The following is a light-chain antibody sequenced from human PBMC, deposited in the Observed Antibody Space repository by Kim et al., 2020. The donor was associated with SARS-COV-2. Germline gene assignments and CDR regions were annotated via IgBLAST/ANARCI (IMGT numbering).Light chain of an antibody. Sequence: SYELTQPPSVSVSPGQTAIITCSGDKLGDKYACWYQQKPGQSPVLVIYQDNKRPSGIPERFSGANSGNTATLTISGTQAMDEADYYCQAWDSSTVVFGTGTKVTVL. CDR3: QAWDSSTVV. CDR2: QDN. CDR1: KLGDKY. V-gene: IGLV3-1*01. J-gene: IGLJ1*01.